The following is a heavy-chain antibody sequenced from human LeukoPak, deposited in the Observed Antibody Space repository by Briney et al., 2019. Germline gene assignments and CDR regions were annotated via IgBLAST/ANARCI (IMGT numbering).Heavy chain of an antibody. V-gene: IGHV3-21*01. CDR1: GFTFSSYS. Sequence: AGGSLRLSCAASGFTFSSYSMNWVRQAPGKGLEWVSSISSSSSYIYYADSVKGRFTISRDNAKNSLYLQMNSLRAEDTAVYYCARGSKEDDYVWGSCRSSSFFDYWGQGTLVTVSS. CDR3: ARGSKEDDYVWGSCRSSSFFDY. D-gene: IGHD3-16*02. J-gene: IGHJ4*02. CDR2: ISSSSSYI.